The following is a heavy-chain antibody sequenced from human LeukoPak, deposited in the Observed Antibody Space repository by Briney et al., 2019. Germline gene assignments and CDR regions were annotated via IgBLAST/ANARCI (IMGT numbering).Heavy chain of an antibody. CDR3: ASSSSWDKFDN. D-gene: IGHD6-13*01. Sequence: GGSLRLSSAVSGFTVSSNYMSWVRQAPGMGLEWVSVIYSGGSTYYADSVKGRFTISRDNSKNTLYHQMNSLRVDDTAVYYCASSSSWDKFDNWGQGTLVTVSS. CDR1: GFTVSSNY. CDR2: IYSGGST. J-gene: IGHJ4*02. V-gene: IGHV3-53*01.